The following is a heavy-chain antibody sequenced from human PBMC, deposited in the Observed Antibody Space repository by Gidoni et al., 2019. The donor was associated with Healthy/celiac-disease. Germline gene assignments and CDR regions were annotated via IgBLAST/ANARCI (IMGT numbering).Heavy chain of an antibody. D-gene: IGHD2-2*01. J-gene: IGHJ4*02. CDR1: GFTFSYHY. V-gene: IGHV3-11*01. CDR3: ARDRGPRTDVVVPAVGPN. Sequence: QVQLVESGGGLVQPGGSLSLSCAASGFTFSYHYMSGIRQAPGKGLEWVSYSSSSGSTIYYADSVKGRFTISRDNARNSLYLQMNSLRAEDTAVYYCARDRGPRTDVVVPAVGPNWGQGTLVTVSS. CDR2: SSSSGSTI.